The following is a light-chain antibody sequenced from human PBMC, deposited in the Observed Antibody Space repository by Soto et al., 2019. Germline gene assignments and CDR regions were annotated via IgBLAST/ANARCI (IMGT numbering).Light chain of an antibody. CDR3: QSYDSRLSAVV. CDR1: SSNIGAGFD. CDR2: DNS. V-gene: IGLV1-40*01. Sequence: QSVLTQPPSVSGAPGQRVTISCTWNSSNIGAGFDVHWYQQLPGTAPKLLIYDNSNRPSGVPDRFSGSKSGTSASLAITGLQAEDGTDYYCQSYDSRLSAVVFGGGTKLTVL. J-gene: IGLJ2*01.